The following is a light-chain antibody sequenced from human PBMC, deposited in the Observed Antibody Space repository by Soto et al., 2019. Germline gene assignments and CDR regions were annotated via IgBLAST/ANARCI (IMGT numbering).Light chain of an antibody. J-gene: IGLJ2*01. V-gene: IGLV8-61*01. CDR1: SGSVSTNYY. Sequence: QAVVTQEPSFSVSPGGTVTLTCGLSSGSVSTNYYPSWYQQTPGQAPRTLIYSTNTRSSWVPDRFSGSILGNKAALTIAGAQADDESDYYCVLYMGSGISVFGGGTKLTVL. CDR3: VLYMGSGISV. CDR2: STN.